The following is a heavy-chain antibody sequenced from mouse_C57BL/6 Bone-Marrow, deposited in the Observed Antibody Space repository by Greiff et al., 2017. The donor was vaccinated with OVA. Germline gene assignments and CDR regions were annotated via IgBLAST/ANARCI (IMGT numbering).Heavy chain of an antibody. V-gene: IGHV5-17*01. CDR2: ISSGSSTI. CDR1: GFTFSDYG. Sequence: EVQRVESGGGLVKPGGSLKLSCAASGFTFSDYGMHWVRQAPEKGLEWVAYISSGSSTIYYADTVKGRFTISRDNAKNTLFLQMTSLRSEDTAMYYCARALRPAWFAYWGQGTLVTVSA. D-gene: IGHD1-1*01. CDR3: ARALRPAWFAY. J-gene: IGHJ3*01.